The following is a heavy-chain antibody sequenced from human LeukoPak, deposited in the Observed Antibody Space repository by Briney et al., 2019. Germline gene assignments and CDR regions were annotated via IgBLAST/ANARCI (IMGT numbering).Heavy chain of an antibody. CDR3: ARDHPREPLEYYFGP. J-gene: IGHJ4*02. Sequence: SETLSLTCSVSGVSIDRTSSYWGWVRQSPGKGLEWIGSINYVGSTYYNPSLNCRITMSLDTSENQYALMLSLVAAADAAFYFCARDHPREPLEYYFGPWGEGTLLTVSS. D-gene: IGHD1-1*01. V-gene: IGHV4-39*06. CDR1: GVSIDRTSSY. CDR2: INYVGST.